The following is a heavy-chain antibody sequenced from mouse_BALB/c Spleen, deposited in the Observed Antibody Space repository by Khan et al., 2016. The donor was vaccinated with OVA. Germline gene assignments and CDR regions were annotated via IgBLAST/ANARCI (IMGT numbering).Heavy chain of an antibody. CDR3: ARLEDI. D-gene: IGHD1-3*01. Sequence: QVQLKESEPGLVAPSQSLSITCTVSGFSLTSYGVHWVRQPPGKGLEWLGVIRAGGSKNYNSALMSRLSISKDNTKSQVFLKMNSLQTDDTAMYNCARLEDIWGQGTTLTVSS. CDR1: GFSLTSYG. J-gene: IGHJ2*01. V-gene: IGHV2-9*02. CDR2: IRAGGSK.